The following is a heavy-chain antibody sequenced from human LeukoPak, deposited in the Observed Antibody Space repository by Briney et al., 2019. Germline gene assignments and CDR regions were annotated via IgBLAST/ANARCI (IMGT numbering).Heavy chain of an antibody. CDR3: AKDVYSSSWYAFDC. CDR2: ISWNSGSI. Sequence: GGSLRLSCAASGFTFDDYAMHWVRQAPGKGLEWVSGISWNSGSIGYADAVKGRFTISRDNAKNSLYLQMNSLRAEDTALYYCAKDVYSSSWYAFDCWGQGTLVTVSS. V-gene: IGHV3-9*01. J-gene: IGHJ4*02. CDR1: GFTFDDYA. D-gene: IGHD6-13*01.